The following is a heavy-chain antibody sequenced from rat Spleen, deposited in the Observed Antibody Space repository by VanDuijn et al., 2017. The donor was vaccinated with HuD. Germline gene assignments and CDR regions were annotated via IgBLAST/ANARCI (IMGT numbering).Heavy chain of an antibody. J-gene: IGHJ2*01. CDR1: GHSISSTYR. V-gene: IGHV3-3*01. D-gene: IGHD1-4*01. CDR2: INSAGSS. CDR3: ARRPGDFDC. Sequence: EVQLQESGPGLVKPSQSLSLTCSVSGHSISSTYRWNWIRKFPGKKLEWMGYINSAGSSNYNPSLKSRISITRDTSKNQFFLQVNSVIIEDTATYYCARRPGDFDCWGQGVMVTVSS.